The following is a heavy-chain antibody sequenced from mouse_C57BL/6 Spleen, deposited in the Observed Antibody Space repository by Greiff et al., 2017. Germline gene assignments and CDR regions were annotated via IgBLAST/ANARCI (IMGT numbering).Heavy chain of an antibody. V-gene: IGHV1-80*01. CDR1: GYAFSSYW. CDR3: GRKDYGGSCEFDY. CDR2: IYPGDGDT. J-gene: IGHJ2*01. D-gene: IGHD1-1*01. Sequence: VQLQQSGAELVKPGASVKISCKASGYAFSSYWMNWVKQRPGKGLEWIGQIYPGDGDTNYNGKFKGKATLTADKSSSTAYMQLRSLTSEDSAVEFCGRKDYGGSCEFDYGGQGTTVTVSA.